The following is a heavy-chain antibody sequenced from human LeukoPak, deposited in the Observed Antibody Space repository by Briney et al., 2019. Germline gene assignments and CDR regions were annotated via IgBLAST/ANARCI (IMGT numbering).Heavy chain of an antibody. D-gene: IGHD1-26*01. CDR3: ARASGSSDFDY. CDR1: GGSISSYY. CDR2: IYYSGST. V-gene: IGHV4-59*01. J-gene: IGHJ4*02. Sequence: SETLSLTCTVSGGSISSYYWSWIRQPPGKGLEWIGYIYYSGSTNYNPSLKSRVTISVDTSKNQFSLKLSSVTAADTAVYYCARASGSSDFDYWGQGALVTASS.